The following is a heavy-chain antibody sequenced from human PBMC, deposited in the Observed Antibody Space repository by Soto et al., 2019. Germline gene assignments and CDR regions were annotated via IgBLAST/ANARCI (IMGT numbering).Heavy chain of an antibody. CDR2: ISGSGGST. V-gene: IGHV3-23*01. CDR3: AKDALLWFGELLDGDY. CDR1: GFTFSSYA. D-gene: IGHD3-10*01. J-gene: IGHJ4*02. Sequence: GGSLRLSCAASGFTFSSYAMSWVRQAPGKGLEWVSAISGSGGSTYYADSVKGRFTISRDNSKNTLYLQMNSLRAEDTAVYYCAKDALLWFGELLDGDYWGQGTLVTVSS.